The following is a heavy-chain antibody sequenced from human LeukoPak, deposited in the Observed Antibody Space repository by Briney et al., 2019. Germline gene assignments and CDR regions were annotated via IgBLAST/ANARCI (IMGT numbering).Heavy chain of an antibody. CDR1: GYTFSSYY. J-gene: IGHJ5*02. V-gene: IGHV1-46*01. Sequence: ASVKVSCKASGYTFSSYYMHWVRQAPGQGLEWMGIINPSGGSTSYAQKFQGRVTMTRDTSTSTVYVELSSLRSEDTAVYYCATDIKAYDFWSGYSLKWFDPWGQGTLVTVSS. CDR2: INPSGGST. D-gene: IGHD3-3*01. CDR3: ATDIKAYDFWSGYSLKWFDP.